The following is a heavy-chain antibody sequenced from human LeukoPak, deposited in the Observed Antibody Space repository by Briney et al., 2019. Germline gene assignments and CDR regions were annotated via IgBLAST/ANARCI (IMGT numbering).Heavy chain of an antibody. CDR3: VHTPLMSDGAFDI. D-gene: IGHD2-8*01. CDR1: GFALSSSGVG. Sequence: SGPTLVNPTQTLTLTFTFSGFALSSSGVGVGWIRQPPGKALEWLALIYWNDEKRYSSSLKSRLTITKDISKNQVVLIMTNVTPVTTATYYCVHTPLMSDGAFDIWGQGTMVTVSS. CDR2: IYWNDEK. V-gene: IGHV2-5*01. J-gene: IGHJ3*02.